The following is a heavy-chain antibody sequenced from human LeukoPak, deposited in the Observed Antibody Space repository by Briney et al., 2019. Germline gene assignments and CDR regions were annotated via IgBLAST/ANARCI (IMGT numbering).Heavy chain of an antibody. CDR3: ARDRDHYDSGSYYN. CDR2: ISVYNGDT. D-gene: IGHD3-10*01. V-gene: IGHV1-18*01. CDR1: GYTFTSYG. J-gene: IGHJ4*02. Sequence: GASVKVSCKASGYTFTSYGISWVRQAPGQGLEWMGWISVYNGDTNYAQKLLGRVTMTTDTSTNTAYMELGSLRSDDTAVYYCARDRDHYDSGSYYNWGQGTLVTVSS.